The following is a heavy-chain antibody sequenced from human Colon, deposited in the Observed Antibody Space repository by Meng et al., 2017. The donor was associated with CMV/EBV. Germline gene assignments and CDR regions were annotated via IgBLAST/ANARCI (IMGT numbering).Heavy chain of an antibody. CDR2: IRSKAYGATM. J-gene: IGHJ5*01. Sequence: GESLKISCTASGFRFGDYAVSWVRQAPEKGLEWVGFIRSKAYGATMEYAASVKGRFTISRDDSNSVAYLQMSSLKVEDTAVYYCFRGHYDRAWGHGTLVTVSS. CDR3: FRGHYDRA. D-gene: IGHD3-16*01. CDR1: GFRFGDYA. V-gene: IGHV3-49*04.